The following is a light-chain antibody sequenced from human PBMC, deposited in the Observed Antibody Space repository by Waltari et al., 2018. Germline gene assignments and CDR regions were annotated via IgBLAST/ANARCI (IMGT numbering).Light chain of an antibody. CDR3: CSYAGP. Sequence: QSALTQPRSVSGSPGQSVAISCTGTSSDVGGYNYVSWYQQHPAKAPKLMIYDVTKRPSGVPYRFSGSKSGNTASLPISGLQADDEADYYCCSYAGPFGGGTKLTVL. CDR1: SSDVGGYNY. J-gene: IGLJ2*01. V-gene: IGLV2-11*01. CDR2: DVT.